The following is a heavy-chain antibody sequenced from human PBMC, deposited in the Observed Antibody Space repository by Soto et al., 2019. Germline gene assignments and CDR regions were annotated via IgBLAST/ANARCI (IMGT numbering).Heavy chain of an antibody. CDR3: AKSPSYCSSTSCYIPPGCCYFDY. Sequence: GSLRLSCAASGFTFSSYAMSWVRQAPGKGLEWVSAISGSGGSTYYADSVKGRFTISRDNSKNTLYLQMNSLRAEDTAVYYCAKSPSYCSSTSCYIPPGCCYFDYWGQGTLVTVSS. V-gene: IGHV3-23*01. CDR2: ISGSGGST. CDR1: GFTFSSYA. D-gene: IGHD2-2*02. J-gene: IGHJ4*02.